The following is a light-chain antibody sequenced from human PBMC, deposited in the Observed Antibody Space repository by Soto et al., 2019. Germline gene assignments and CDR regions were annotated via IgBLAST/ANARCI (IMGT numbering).Light chain of an antibody. Sequence: DIVMTQSPESLAVSLGERATINCKSSQSVFSRSNNKNHLAWYHQKPGQPPQLLIYWASTRESGVPDRFSGGGCGTDVTLAISSLQAEDVAVYYCQQYYSAPYSFGQGTKLEIK. V-gene: IGKV4-1*01. J-gene: IGKJ2*01. CDR3: QQYYSAPYS. CDR1: QSVFSRSNNKNH. CDR2: WAS.